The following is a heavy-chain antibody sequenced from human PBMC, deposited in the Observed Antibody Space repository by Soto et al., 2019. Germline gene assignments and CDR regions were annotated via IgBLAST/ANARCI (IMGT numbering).Heavy chain of an antibody. Sequence: GGSLRLSCAASGFTFSSYSMNWVRQAPGKGLEWVSSVSSSSSYIYYADSVKGRFTISRDNAKNSLYLQMNSLRAEDTAVYYCASSLGAGTESPWGQGTLVTVSS. CDR3: ASSLGAGTESP. J-gene: IGHJ5*02. D-gene: IGHD1-1*01. V-gene: IGHV3-21*01. CDR2: VSSSSSYI. CDR1: GFTFSSYS.